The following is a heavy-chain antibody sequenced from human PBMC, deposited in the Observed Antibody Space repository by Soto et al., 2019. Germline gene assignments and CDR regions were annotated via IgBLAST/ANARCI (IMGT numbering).Heavy chain of an antibody. J-gene: IGHJ6*03. CDR3: ARVRQLVGYCYYYMDV. CDR1: GYTFTNYG. CDR2: IGAYNGDT. D-gene: IGHD6-6*01. V-gene: IGHV1-18*01. Sequence: QVQLLQSGAEVRKPGASVKVSCKASGYTFTNYGITWVRQAPGQGLEWRGGIGAYNGDTHYTQRLQGRVTMTTDTSTSTAYMELRGLRSDDTAIYYCARVRQLVGYCYYYMDVWGKGTTVTVSS.